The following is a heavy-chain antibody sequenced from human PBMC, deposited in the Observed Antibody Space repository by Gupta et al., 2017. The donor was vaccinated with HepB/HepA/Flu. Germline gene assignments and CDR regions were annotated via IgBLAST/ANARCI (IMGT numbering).Heavy chain of an antibody. V-gene: IGHV3-23*01. CDR2: ISSGGGDT. D-gene: IGHD6-19*01. CDR1: GLTFSTYA. J-gene: IGHJ4*02. Sequence: EVQLLESGGSLVQPGGSLRLSCAASGLTFSTYAMTWVRRAPGKGLEWVSSISSGGGDTYDSDAVKGRLTIYRDNSKKTLYLQIKRLRAEEKAVYYCTRGRSGWSPFAYGGQGTLVTVSS. CDR3: TRGRSGWSPFAY.